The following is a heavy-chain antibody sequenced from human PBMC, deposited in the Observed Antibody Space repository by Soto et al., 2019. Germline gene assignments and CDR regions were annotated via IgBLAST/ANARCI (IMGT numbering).Heavy chain of an antibody. CDR1: GFTFTSPT. CDR2: MVVGSGNT. J-gene: IGHJ6*01. Sequence: SEKISCKASGFTFTSPTVQWVRQARVQRLEWIGWMVVGSGNTNYAQKFQERVTITRDMSTSTAYMERSSLRSEDTAVYYSAADLYPDTAMVCYYYYGMDVWGQGCRGGVCS. D-gene: IGHD5-18*01. V-gene: IGHV1-58*01. CDR3: AADLYPDTAMVCYYYYGMDV.